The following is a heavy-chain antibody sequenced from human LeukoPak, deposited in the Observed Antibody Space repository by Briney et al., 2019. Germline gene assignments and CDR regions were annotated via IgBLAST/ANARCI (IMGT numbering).Heavy chain of an antibody. CDR1: GGTLSSYA. V-gene: IGHV1-69*13. D-gene: IGHD6-13*01. Sequence: GASVKVSCKASGGTLSSYAISWVRQAPGQGLEWMGGIIPIFGTANYAQKFQGRVTITADESTSTAYMELSSLRSEDTAVYYCARVGSSWYTQYNWFDPWGQGTLVTVSS. J-gene: IGHJ5*02. CDR3: ARVGSSWYTQYNWFDP. CDR2: IIPIFGTA.